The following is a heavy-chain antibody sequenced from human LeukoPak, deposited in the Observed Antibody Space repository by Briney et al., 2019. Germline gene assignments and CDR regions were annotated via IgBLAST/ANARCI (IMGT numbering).Heavy chain of an antibody. J-gene: IGHJ4*02. D-gene: IGHD4-17*01. CDR2: IIPIFGTA. V-gene: IGHV1-69*13. CDR1: GYTFTSYG. Sequence: SVKVSCKASGYTFTSYGISWVRQAPGQGLEWMGGIIPIFGTANYAQKFQGRVTITADESTSTAYMELSSLRSEDTAVYYCAGGVEDYGDFLANFDYWGQGTLVTVSS. CDR3: AGGVEDYGDFLANFDY.